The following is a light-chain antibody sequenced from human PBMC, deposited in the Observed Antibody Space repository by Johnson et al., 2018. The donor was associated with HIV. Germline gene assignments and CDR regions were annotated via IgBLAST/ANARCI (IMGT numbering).Light chain of an antibody. CDR1: SSNIGNND. CDR2: ENN. Sequence: QSVLTQPPSVSAAPGQKVTISCSGSSSNIGNNDVSWYQQLPGTAPKLLIYENNKRPSGIPDRFSGSKSCTSATLGITGLQTGDEADYYCGKWDSSLSAGVYGTGTKVTVL. CDR3: GKWDSSLSAGV. J-gene: IGLJ1*01. V-gene: IGLV1-51*02.